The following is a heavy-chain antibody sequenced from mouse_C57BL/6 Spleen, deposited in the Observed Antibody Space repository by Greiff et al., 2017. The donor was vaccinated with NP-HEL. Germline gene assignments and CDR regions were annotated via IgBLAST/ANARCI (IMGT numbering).Heavy chain of an antibody. V-gene: IGHV5-17*01. Sequence: EVQLVESGGGLVKPGGSLKLSCAASGFTFSDYGMHWVRQAPEKGLEWVAYISSGSSTIYYADTVKGRFTISRDNAKNTLFLQMTSLRSEDTAMYYSARLDGNCGYYAMDYGVKGTSVTVSS. CDR2: ISSGSSTI. CDR1: GFTFSDYG. J-gene: IGHJ4*01. CDR3: ARLDGNCGYYAMDY. D-gene: IGHD2-3*01.